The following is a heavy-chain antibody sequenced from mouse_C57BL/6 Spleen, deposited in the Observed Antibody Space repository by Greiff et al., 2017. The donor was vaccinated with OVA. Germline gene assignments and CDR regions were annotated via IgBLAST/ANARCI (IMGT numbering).Heavy chain of an antibody. CDR1: GFTFSSYA. D-gene: IGHD3-3*01. J-gene: IGHJ4*01. CDR3: ARDNQGTGAMDY. CDR2: ISDGGSYT. V-gene: IGHV5-4*01. Sequence: EVKLVESGGGLVKPGGSLKLSCAASGFTFSSYAMSWVRQTPEKRLEWVATISDGGSYTYYPDNVKGRFTISRDNAKNNLYLQMSHLKSEDTAMYYCARDNQGTGAMDYWGQGTSVTVSS.